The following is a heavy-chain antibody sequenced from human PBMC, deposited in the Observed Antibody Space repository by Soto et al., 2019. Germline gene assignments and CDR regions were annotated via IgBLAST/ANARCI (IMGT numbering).Heavy chain of an antibody. CDR3: ARDYYDSSDYTTNWFDP. D-gene: IGHD3-22*01. V-gene: IGHV4-39*01. CDR1: GGSISNSRYY. J-gene: IGHJ5*02. CDR2: IYHTGNT. Sequence: PSETLSLTCTVSGGSISNSRYYWAWIRHPPGKGLEWIGSIYHTGNTYYNPSLRSRVTISVDTSKNQFSLKLTSVTAADTAVYYCARDYYDSSDYTTNWFDPWGQGTLVTVS.